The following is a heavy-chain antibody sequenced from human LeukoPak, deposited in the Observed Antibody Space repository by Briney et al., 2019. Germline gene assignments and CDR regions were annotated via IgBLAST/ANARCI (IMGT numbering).Heavy chain of an antibody. CDR2: INHSGST. CDR1: GGSFSCYY. Sequence: SETLSLICAVYGGSFSCYYWSWIRQPPGKGLEWIGEINHSGSTNYNPSLKSRVTISVDTSKNQFSLKLSSVTAADTAVDYCARTIPKQHIVVVPAAMSNWFDPWGQGTLVTVSS. V-gene: IGHV4-34*01. J-gene: IGHJ5*02. D-gene: IGHD2-2*01. CDR3: ARTIPKQHIVVVPAAMSNWFDP.